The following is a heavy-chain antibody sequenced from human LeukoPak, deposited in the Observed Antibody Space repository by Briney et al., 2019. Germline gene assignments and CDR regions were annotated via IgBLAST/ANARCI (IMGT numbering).Heavy chain of an antibody. CDR2: INSDGSST. Sequence: GGSLRLSCAASGFTFSSYWMHWVRQAPGKGLVWVSRINSDGSSTSYADSVKGRFTISRDNAKNTLYLQMNSLRAEDTAVYYCARAGTIFGVVMINWLDPWGQGTLVTVSS. V-gene: IGHV3-74*01. J-gene: IGHJ5*02. CDR3: ARAGTIFGVVMINWLDP. CDR1: GFTFSSYW. D-gene: IGHD3-3*01.